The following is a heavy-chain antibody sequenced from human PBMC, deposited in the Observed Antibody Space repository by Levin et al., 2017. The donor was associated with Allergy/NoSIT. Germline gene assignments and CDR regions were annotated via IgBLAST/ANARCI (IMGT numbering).Heavy chain of an antibody. J-gene: IGHJ4*02. Sequence: GSLRLSCTVSGGSISSYYWSWIRRPPGKGLEWIGYIYYSGSTNYNPSLKSRVTISVDTSKNQFSLKLSSVTAADTAVYYCARNHYAYDYWGQGTLVTVSS. CDR1: GGSISSYY. CDR3: ARNHYAYDY. V-gene: IGHV4-59*08. D-gene: IGHD1-14*01. CDR2: IYYSGST.